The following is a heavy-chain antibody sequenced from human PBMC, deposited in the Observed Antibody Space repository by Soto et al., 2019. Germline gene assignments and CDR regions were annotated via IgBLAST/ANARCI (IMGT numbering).Heavy chain of an antibody. Sequence: PSETLSLTCTVSGGSISSYYWSWIRQPAGKGLEWIGRIYNSGSTNYNPSLKSRVTMSVDTSKNQFSLKLGSVTAADTAVYYCASGPYKGDAFDIWGQGTMVTVSS. CDR2: IYNSGST. CDR3: ASGPYKGDAFDI. CDR1: GGSISSYY. J-gene: IGHJ3*02. D-gene: IGHD1-1*01. V-gene: IGHV4-4*07.